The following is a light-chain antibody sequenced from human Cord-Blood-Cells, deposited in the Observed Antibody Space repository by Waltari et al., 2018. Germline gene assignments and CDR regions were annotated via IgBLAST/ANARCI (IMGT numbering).Light chain of an antibody. V-gene: IGKV1-33*01. CDR2: DAS. CDR1: QDISNY. Sequence: DIQVTQSPSSLSASVGDRVTITCQASQDISNYLNGYQQKPGKAPKLLSYDASNLETGIPSRFSGSGSVTDFTFTISSLQPEDIATYYGQQYDNLPLTFGGGTKVEIK. CDR3: QQYDNLPLT. J-gene: IGKJ4*01.